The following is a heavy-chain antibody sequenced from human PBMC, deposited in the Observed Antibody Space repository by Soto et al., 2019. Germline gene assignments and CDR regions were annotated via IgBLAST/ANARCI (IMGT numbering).Heavy chain of an antibody. CDR2: ISGSGGST. J-gene: IGHJ6*02. D-gene: IGHD3-3*01. CDR3: AKESAGNYDFWSGDYYYYGMDV. CDR1: GFTFSSYA. Sequence: GGSLRLSCAASGFTFSSYAISWVRQAPGKGLEWVSAISGSGGSTSYADSVKGRFTISRDNSKNTLYLQMNSLRAEDTAVYYCAKESAGNYDFWSGDYYYYGMDVWGQGTTVTVSS. V-gene: IGHV3-23*01.